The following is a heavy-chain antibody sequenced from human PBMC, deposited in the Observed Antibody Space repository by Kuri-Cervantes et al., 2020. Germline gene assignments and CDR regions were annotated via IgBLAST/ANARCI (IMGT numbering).Heavy chain of an antibody. J-gene: IGHJ4*02. V-gene: IGHV4-38-2*02. Sequence: SETLSLTCTVSGYSISSGYYWGWIRQPPGKGLEWIGSIYHSGSTYYNPSLKSRVTISVDTSKNQFSLKLSSVTAADTAVYYCARDGWGRGHERKFDYWGQGTLVTVSS. CDR1: GYSISSGYY. CDR3: ARDGWGRGHERKFDY. D-gene: IGHD2-8*02. CDR2: IYHSGST.